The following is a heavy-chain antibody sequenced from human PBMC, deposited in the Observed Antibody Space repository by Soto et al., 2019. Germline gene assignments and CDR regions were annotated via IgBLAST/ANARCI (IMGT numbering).Heavy chain of an antibody. Sequence: SQTLSLTCSISGDSDSSNSSAWNWIRQTPSRGLEWLGRTYYRSKWYNDYAVSVKSRITINPDTSKNQFSLQLNSVTPEDTAVYYCARDPPSHYYGMDVWGQGTTVTVSS. J-gene: IGHJ6*02. CDR1: GDSDSSNSSA. CDR3: ARDPPSHYYGMDV. CDR2: TYYRSKWYN. V-gene: IGHV6-1*01.